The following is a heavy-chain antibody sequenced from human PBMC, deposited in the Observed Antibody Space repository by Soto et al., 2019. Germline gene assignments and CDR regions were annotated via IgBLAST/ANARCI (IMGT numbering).Heavy chain of an antibody. Sequence: ASVKVSCKASGYTFTSYDINWVRQATGQGLEWMGWMNPNRGNTGYAQKFQGRVTMTRNTSISTAYMELSGLRSEDTAVYYCARFRFEGVGSHFDYWGQGTLVTVSS. J-gene: IGHJ4*02. CDR3: ARFRFEGVGSHFDY. V-gene: IGHV1-8*01. CDR2: MNPNRGNT. D-gene: IGHD2-15*01. CDR1: GYTFTSYD.